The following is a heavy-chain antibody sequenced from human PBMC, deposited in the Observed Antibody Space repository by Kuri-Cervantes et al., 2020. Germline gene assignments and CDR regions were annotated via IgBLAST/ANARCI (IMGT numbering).Heavy chain of an antibody. CDR3: AREKPHEYIVLVVYAQANYFDY. V-gene: IGHV4-39*07. J-gene: IGHJ4*02. CDR1: GGSISSSSYY. CDR2: IYYSGST. Sequence: SETLSLTCTVSGGSISSSSYYWGWIRQPPGKGLEWIGSIYYSGSTYYNPSLKSRVTISVDTSKNQFSLKLSSVTAADTAEYYCAREKPHEYIVLVVYAQANYFDYWGQGTLVTVSS. D-gene: IGHD2-8*02.